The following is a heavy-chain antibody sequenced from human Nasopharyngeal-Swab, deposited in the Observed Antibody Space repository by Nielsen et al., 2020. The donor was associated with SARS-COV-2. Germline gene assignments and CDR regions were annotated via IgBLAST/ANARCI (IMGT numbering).Heavy chain of an antibody. CDR2: IWYDGSNK. CDR3: AREVALYGMDV. Sequence: GESLKIPCAASGFTFSSYGMHWVRQAPGTGLEWVAVIWYDGSNKYYADSVKGRFTISRDNSKNTLYLQMNSLRAEDTAVYYCAREVALYGMDVWGQGTTVTVSS. CDR1: GFTFSSYG. V-gene: IGHV3-33*01. J-gene: IGHJ6*02. D-gene: IGHD2-15*01.